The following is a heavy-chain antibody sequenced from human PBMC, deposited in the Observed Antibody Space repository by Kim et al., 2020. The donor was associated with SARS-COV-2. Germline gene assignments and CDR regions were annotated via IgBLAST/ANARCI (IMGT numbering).Heavy chain of an antibody. CDR3: AREPLDY. J-gene: IGHJ4*02. V-gene: IGHV7-4-1*02. Sequence: NPGNPTYAQGFTGRFVFSLDTSVSTAYLQISSLKAEDTAVYYCAREPLDYWGQGTLVTVSS. CDR2: NPGNP.